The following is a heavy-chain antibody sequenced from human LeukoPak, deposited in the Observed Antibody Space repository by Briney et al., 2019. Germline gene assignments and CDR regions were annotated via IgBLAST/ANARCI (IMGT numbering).Heavy chain of an antibody. CDR3: ARDHVEGRDCSSTSCPYYYYYMDV. D-gene: IGHD2-2*01. Sequence: SVKVSCKASGGTFSSYAISWVRQAPGQGLEWMGGIIPIFGTANYAQKFQGRVTITADESTSTAYMELSSLRSEDTAVYYCARDHVEGRDCSSTSCPYYYYYMDVWGKGTTVTVSS. J-gene: IGHJ6*03. CDR2: IIPIFGTA. V-gene: IGHV1-69*13. CDR1: GGTFSSYA.